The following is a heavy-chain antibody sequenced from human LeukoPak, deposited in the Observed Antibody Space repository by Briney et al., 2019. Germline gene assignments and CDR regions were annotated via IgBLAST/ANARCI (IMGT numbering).Heavy chain of an antibody. CDR3: ARELGSSWDHFFGY. D-gene: IGHD6-13*01. CDR1: GGSFSGYY. CDR2: INHSGST. Sequence: SETLSLTCAVYGGSFSGYYWSWIRQPPGKGLEWIGEINHSGSTNYNPSLKSRVTISVDTSKNQFSLKLSSVTAADTAVYYCARELGSSWDHFFGYWGQGTLVTVSS. V-gene: IGHV4-34*01. J-gene: IGHJ4*02.